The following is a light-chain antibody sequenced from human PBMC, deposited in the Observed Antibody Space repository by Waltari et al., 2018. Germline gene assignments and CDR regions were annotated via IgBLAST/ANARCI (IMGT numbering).Light chain of an antibody. CDR2: WAS. V-gene: IGKV4-1*01. Sequence: DIVMTQSPDSLAVSLCERATINCQSSHSVFFPSNNKSYLAWYQQKPRQPPKLLISWASTRESWVPDRFSGSGSGTQFTLTISSLQAEDVAVYSCQQYYGIPLTFGGGTKVEIK. CDR1: HSVFFPSNNKSY. J-gene: IGKJ4*01. CDR3: QQYYGIPLT.